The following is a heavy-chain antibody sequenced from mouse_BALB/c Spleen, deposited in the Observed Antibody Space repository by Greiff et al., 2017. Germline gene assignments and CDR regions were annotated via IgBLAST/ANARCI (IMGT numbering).Heavy chain of an antibody. J-gene: IGHJ4*01. V-gene: IGHV1-63*01. Sequence: QVQLQQSGAELVRPGTSVKISCKASGYAFTNYWLGWVKQRPGHGLEWIGDIYPGSGNTYYNEKFKGKATLTADKSSSTAYMQLSSLTSEDSAVYFCARDLLWLREAMDYWGQGTSVTVSS. CDR3: ARDLLWLREAMDY. D-gene: IGHD2-2*01. CDR2: IYPGSGNT. CDR1: GYAFTNYW.